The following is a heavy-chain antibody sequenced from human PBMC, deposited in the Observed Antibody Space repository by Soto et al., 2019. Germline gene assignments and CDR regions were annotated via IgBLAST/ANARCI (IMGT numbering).Heavy chain of an antibody. J-gene: IGHJ4*02. CDR3: ASDDILTGSQY. CDR1: GGSISRYY. CDR2: IYYSGST. V-gene: IGHV4-59*01. Sequence: QVQLQESGPGLVKPSETLSLTCTVSGGSISRYYWSWIRQPPGKGLEWIGYIYYSGSTNYNPSLKSRVTISVDTSKNQSSLKLSSVTAADTAVYYCASDDILTGSQYWGQGTLVTVSS. D-gene: IGHD3-9*01.